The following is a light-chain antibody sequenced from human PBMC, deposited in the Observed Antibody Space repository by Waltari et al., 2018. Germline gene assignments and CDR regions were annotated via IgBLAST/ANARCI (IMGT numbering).Light chain of an antibody. V-gene: IGKV3-15*01. J-gene: IGKJ2*01. CDR2: GVS. CDR3: QQYNNWPPYT. CDR1: QSVSSN. Sequence: EIVLTQSPATLSLSPGERAPLPCRASQSVSSNLAWYQQKPGQAPRLLIYGVSIRVTGIPARFSGSGSGTEFTLTISSLQSEDSAVYYCQQYNNWPPYTFGHGTKLEI.